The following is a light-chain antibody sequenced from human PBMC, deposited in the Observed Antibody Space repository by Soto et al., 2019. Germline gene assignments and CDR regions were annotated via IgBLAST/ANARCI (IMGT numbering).Light chain of an antibody. CDR2: DAS. Sequence: EIVLTQSPATLSLSPGERATLSCRASQSVSSYLAWYQQKPGQAPRLLIYDASNRATGIPARFGGSGSGTDFTLTISSLEPEDFAVYYCQQRSNSFTFGQGTKLEIK. CDR1: QSVSSY. CDR3: QQRSNSFT. V-gene: IGKV3-11*01. J-gene: IGKJ2*01.